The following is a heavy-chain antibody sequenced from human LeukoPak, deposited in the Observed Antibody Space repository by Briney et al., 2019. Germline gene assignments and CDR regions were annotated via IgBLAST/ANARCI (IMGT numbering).Heavy chain of an antibody. CDR1: GFKYDDHA. CDR2: ITWNSGRI. CDR3: AKDRTAYSYGSIDH. J-gene: IGHJ4*02. V-gene: IGHV3-9*01. Sequence: GGSLRLSCAASGFKYDDHAMHWVRQAPGKGLEWVSGITWNSGRIGYADSVKGRFTISRDNAKNFLYLQVNSLREEDTALYYCAKDRTAYSYGSIDHWGQGTLVTVSS. D-gene: IGHD5-18*01.